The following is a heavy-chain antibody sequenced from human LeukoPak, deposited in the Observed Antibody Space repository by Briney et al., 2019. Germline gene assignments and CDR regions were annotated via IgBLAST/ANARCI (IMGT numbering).Heavy chain of an antibody. CDR1: GGTFSNYG. Sequence: SVKVSCKASGGTFSNYGISWVRQAPGQGLEWMGRIVPFLDIANSAQNFQGRVTITADKSTTTAYMEVSSLRSEDTAVYYCARDDYGSGSYYKLDYWGQGTLVTVSS. J-gene: IGHJ4*02. V-gene: IGHV1-69*04. D-gene: IGHD3-10*01. CDR2: IVPFLDIA. CDR3: ARDDYGSGSYYKLDY.